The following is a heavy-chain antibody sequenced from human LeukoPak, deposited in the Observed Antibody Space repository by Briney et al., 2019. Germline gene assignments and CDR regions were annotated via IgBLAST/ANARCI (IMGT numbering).Heavy chain of an antibody. CDR3: ARVGIVATIDAFDI. Sequence: IYYSGSTNYNPSLKSRVTISVDTSKNQFSLKLSSVTAADTAVYYCARVGIVATIDAFDIWGQGTMVTVSS. CDR2: IYYSGST. J-gene: IGHJ3*02. V-gene: IGHV4-59*12. D-gene: IGHD5-12*01.